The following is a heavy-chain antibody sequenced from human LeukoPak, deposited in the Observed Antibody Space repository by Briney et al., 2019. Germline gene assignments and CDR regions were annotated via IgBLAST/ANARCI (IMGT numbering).Heavy chain of an antibody. J-gene: IGHJ4*02. CDR3: ARGSAGHGGNFDY. Sequence: PSETLSLTCTVSGGSIGPYYWSWIRQPPGKGLEWIGYVYYSGSISYNPSLKSRVTISVDTSKNQFSLKVNSVTAADTAVYYCARGSAGHGGNFDYWGQGTLVTVSS. CDR2: VYYSGSI. V-gene: IGHV4-59*01. D-gene: IGHD6-13*01. CDR1: GGSIGPYY.